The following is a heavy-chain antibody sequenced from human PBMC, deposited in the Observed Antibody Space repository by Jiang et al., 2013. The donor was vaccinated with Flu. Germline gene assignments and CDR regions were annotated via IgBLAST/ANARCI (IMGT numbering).Heavy chain of an antibody. D-gene: IGHD5-24*01. Sequence: SGAEVKKPGSSVKVSCKASGGTFSSYAISWVRQAPGQGLEWMGRIIPILGIANYVQKFQGRVTITADKSTSTAYMELSSLRSEDTAVYYCARVRRRDGYARPFYYYYGMDVWGQGTTVTVSS. CDR1: GGTFSSYA. J-gene: IGHJ6*02. V-gene: IGHV1-69*04. CDR2: IIPILGIA. CDR3: ARVRRRDGYARPFYYYYGMDV.